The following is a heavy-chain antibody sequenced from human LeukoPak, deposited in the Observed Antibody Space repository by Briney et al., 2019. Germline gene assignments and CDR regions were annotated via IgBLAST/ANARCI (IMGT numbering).Heavy chain of an antibody. CDR1: GGSISSSNW. CDR2: IHQSGST. V-gene: IGHV4-4*02. D-gene: IGHD3-16*02. J-gene: IGHJ5*02. Sequence: SGTLSLTCAVSGGSISSSNWWSWVRQPPGKGLEWIGNIHQSGSTSYNPSLQSRVTISVDTSKNQFSLKLSSVTAADTAVYYCARLEITFGGVIAAWGQGTLVTVSS. CDR3: ARLEITFGGVIAA.